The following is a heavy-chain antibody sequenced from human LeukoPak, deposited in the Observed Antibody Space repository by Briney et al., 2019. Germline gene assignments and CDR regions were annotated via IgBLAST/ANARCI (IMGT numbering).Heavy chain of an antibody. CDR3: ATQDVRALYYFDY. J-gene: IGHJ4*02. CDR2: IYPADSDT. D-gene: IGHD2-15*01. CDR1: GYSFTYYW. V-gene: IGHV5-51*01. Sequence: GESLKISCKGSGYSFTYYWIGWVRQMPGNGLEWMGIIYPADSDTRYGPSFQGQVTISADKSTSTAYLQGSSLKASDTAMYYSATQDVRALYYFDYWGQGTLVTVSS.